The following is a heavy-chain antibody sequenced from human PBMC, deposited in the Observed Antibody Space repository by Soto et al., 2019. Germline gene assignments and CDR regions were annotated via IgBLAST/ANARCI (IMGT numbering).Heavy chain of an antibody. J-gene: IGHJ4*02. V-gene: IGHV4-4*02. CDR1: GVSVSSYTW. CDR3: ARGQLILDS. Sequence: QVHLQESGPGLVKPSGTLSLTCAVSGVSVSSYTWWSWVRQAPGKGLEWIGEIYHSGSPNYYPSLKSRIAISVDKSKNPLSLKLTSVTAADTAVYYCARGQLILDSWGQGTLVTVSS. D-gene: IGHD2-21*01. CDR2: IYHSGSP.